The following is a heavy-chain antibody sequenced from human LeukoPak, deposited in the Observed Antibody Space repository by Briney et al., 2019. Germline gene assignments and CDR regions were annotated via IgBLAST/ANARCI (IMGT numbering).Heavy chain of an antibody. CDR3: ARDGEVVAATSIAFDI. V-gene: IGHV1-69*05. D-gene: IGHD2-15*01. J-gene: IGHJ3*02. CDR2: IIPIFGTA. CDR1: GGTFNSHV. Sequence: GASVKVSCKASGGTFNSHVISWVRQAPGQGLEWMGRIIPIFGTANYAQKFQGRVTITTDESTSTAYMELSSLRSEDTAVYYCARDGEVVAATSIAFDIWGQGTMVTVSS.